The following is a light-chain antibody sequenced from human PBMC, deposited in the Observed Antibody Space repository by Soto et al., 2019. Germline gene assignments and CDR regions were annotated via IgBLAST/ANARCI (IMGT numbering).Light chain of an antibody. CDR1: PSILYSSNNKNY. Sequence: DIVMTQSPDSLAVSLGERATINCKSSPSILYSSNNKNYLAWYQQKPGQPPKLLIYWASTRESGVPDRFSGSGSGTDFTLTISSLQAGDVAVYYCQQYYDAPQTFGQGTKVEIK. J-gene: IGKJ1*01. CDR2: WAS. CDR3: QQYYDAPQT. V-gene: IGKV4-1*01.